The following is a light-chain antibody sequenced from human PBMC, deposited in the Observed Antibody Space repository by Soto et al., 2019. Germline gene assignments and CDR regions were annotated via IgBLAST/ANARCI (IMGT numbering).Light chain of an antibody. J-gene: IGKJ1*01. Sequence: QMTVSPSTVSAYVRDKVTIICRASQNIDTWLAWYQQKPGKAPKLLIYKASTLESGVPSSFSGTGSGTEFTLTISSLQPDDFATYFCQEYNTYSRRFGQVAMVDIK. CDR1: QNIDTW. CDR2: KAS. V-gene: IGKV1-5*03. CDR3: QEYNTYSRR.